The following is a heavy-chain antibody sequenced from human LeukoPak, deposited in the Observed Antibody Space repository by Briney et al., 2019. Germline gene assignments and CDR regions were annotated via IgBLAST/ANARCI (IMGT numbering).Heavy chain of an antibody. CDR2: IYWDDEK. J-gene: IGHJ5*02. CDR1: GFSLSTSGVG. D-gene: IGHD3-10*01. V-gene: IGHV2-5*02. Sequence: SGPTLVNPTQTLTLTCTFSGFSLSTSGVGVGWIRQPPGTALRCLALIYWDDEKYYIPSLKTRLSISRDTSKNQVVLTMTNMDPLDTGTYFCAHSYYFGSRSYYNVWFAPWGLGTLVSVSS. CDR3: AHSYYFGSRSYYNVWFAP.